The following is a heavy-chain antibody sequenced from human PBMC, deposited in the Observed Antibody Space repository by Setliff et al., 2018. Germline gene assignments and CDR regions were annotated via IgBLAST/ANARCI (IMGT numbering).Heavy chain of an antibody. D-gene: IGHD3-10*01. Sequence: PSETLSLTCGASGGSFSDYYWTWIRQTPGKGLEWIGEINHSGSTKCNPSLKSRVTISVDTPKNQFSLELSSVTAADTAVYYCARRPGGFGALWFGESGFDYWGQGTLVTVSS. V-gene: IGHV4-34*01. J-gene: IGHJ4*02. CDR1: GGSFSDYY. CDR2: INHSGST. CDR3: ARRPGGFGALWFGESGFDY.